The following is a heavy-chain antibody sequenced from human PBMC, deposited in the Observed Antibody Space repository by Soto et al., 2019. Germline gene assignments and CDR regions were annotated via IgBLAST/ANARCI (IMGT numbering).Heavy chain of an antibody. CDR3: ARGSTPVTPLGDY. V-gene: IGHV1-2*02. CDR1: GYTFTAYY. D-gene: IGHD4-17*01. J-gene: IGHJ4*02. CDR2: INIYTGDA. Sequence: QGQLVQSVAEVKKPGASVQVSCKASGYTFTAYYIHWVRQAPGEGLGCMAWINIYTGDAGLAPEFQGRVTVTRDTSIHTVYMDLSVLRSDDSALYYCARGSTPVTPLGDYWGQGTLVSVSS.